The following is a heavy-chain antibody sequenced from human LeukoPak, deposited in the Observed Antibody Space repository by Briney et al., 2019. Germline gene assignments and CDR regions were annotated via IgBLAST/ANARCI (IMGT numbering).Heavy chain of an antibody. Sequence: GGSLRLSCAGSGFTFSSYAMSWVRHAPGKGLEWVSAISGSGGSTYYADSVKGRFTISRDNSKNTLYLQMNSLRAEDTAVYYCAKSPGYSSSWYDYWGQGTLVTVSS. J-gene: IGHJ4*02. V-gene: IGHV3-23*01. CDR3: AKSPGYSSSWYDY. CDR2: ISGSGGST. CDR1: GFTFSSYA. D-gene: IGHD6-13*01.